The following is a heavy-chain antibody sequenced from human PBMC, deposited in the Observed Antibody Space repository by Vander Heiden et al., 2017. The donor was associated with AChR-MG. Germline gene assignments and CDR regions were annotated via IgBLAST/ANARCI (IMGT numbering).Heavy chain of an antibody. Sequence: QVQLVQSGAEVKKPGSSVKVSCKASGGTFSSYTISWVRQAPGQGLEWMGRIIPILGIANYAQRSQGRVTITAEKSTSTAYRGLSSLRSGDTAVYYCARDRGVGATGKFDYWGQGTLVTVSS. J-gene: IGHJ4*02. CDR3: ARDRGVGATGKFDY. V-gene: IGHV1-69*08. CDR2: IIPILGIA. D-gene: IGHD1-26*01. CDR1: GGTFSSYT.